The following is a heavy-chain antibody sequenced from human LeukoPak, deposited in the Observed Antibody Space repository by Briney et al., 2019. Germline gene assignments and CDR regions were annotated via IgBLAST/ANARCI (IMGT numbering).Heavy chain of an antibody. Sequence: GGSLRLSCAASGFTFSNYWMHWVRQAPGKGLVWVSRISNDGSSTDYADSVKGRITISRDNAKNTLYLQLNGLRVEDTAVYYCARGAPTYYYDSGDYYYFDYWGQGTLVTVSS. CDR2: ISNDGSST. CDR1: GFTFSNYW. J-gene: IGHJ4*02. V-gene: IGHV3-74*01. D-gene: IGHD3-22*01. CDR3: ARGAPTYYYDSGDYYYFDY.